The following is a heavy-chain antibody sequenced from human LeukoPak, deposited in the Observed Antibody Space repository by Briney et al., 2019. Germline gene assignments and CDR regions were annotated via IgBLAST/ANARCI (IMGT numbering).Heavy chain of an antibody. CDR2: ISGTGTST. J-gene: IGHJ4*02. CDR1: GFTFSSYA. CDR3: ARDRNFWSGRLIY. D-gene: IGHD3-3*01. Sequence: GGSLRLSCAASGFTFSSYAMSWVRQAPGKGLEWVSTISGTGTSTYYADSVKGRFTISRDNSKNTVYVQMNSLRAGDTAVYYCARDRNFWSGRLIYWGQGTLVTVSS. V-gene: IGHV3-23*01.